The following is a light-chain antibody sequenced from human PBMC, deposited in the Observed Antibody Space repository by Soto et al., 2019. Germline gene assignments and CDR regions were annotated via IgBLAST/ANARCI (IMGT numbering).Light chain of an antibody. CDR2: KAY. Sequence: DIQMTQSPSPLSASVGDRVTITCRASQTIINYLAWYPQKPGKAPKLLIYKAYSLETGLPSRFNGSGSVTEFNLTVSSLQPHDFGTYYCQQYNIYHCTLGQGTKVEIK. J-gene: IGKJ1*01. V-gene: IGKV1-5*03. CDR3: QQYNIYHCT. CDR1: QTIINY.